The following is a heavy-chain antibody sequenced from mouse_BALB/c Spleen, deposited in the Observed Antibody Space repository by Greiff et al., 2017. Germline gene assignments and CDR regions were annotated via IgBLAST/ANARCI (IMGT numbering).Heavy chain of an antibody. Sequence: QVQLQQSGAELARPGASVKLSCKASGYTFTSYWMQWVKQRPGQGLEWIGAIYPGDGDTRYTQKFKGKATLTADKSSSTAYMQLSSLASEDSAVYYCARSGYGYYPGRFAYWGQGTLVTVSA. J-gene: IGHJ3*01. CDR3: ARSGYGYYPGRFAY. V-gene: IGHV1-87*01. CDR1: GYTFTSYW. CDR2: IYPGDGDT. D-gene: IGHD2-3*01.